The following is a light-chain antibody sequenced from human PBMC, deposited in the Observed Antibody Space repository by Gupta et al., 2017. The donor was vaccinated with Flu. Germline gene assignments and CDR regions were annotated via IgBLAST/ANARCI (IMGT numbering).Light chain of an antibody. CDR3: QGRLT. J-gene: IGKJ5*01. CDR2: EAS. V-gene: IGKV3-15*01. CDR1: QSVSRN. Sequence: ITRSPATLSVYPGERAILDCRESQSVSRNLGRDQQKPGQDNRLCIYEASNSATGIKDRFSGSGSVTEFTRTIISLKSEDCEGDDGQGRLTFGQGTRMEIK.